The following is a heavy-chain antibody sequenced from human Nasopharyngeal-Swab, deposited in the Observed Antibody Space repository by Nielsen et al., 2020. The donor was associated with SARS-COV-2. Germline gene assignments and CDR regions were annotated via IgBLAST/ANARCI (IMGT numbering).Heavy chain of an antibody. CDR2: ISGSGGST. Sequence: GESLKISCAASGFTFSSYAMSWVRQAPGKGLEWVSAISGSGGSTYYADSVKGRFTISRDNSKNTLYLQMNSLRAEDTAAYYCAKLALQQRVQVDYYGMDVWGQGTTVTVSS. D-gene: IGHD6-13*01. CDR1: GFTFSSYA. CDR3: AKLALQQRVQVDYYGMDV. J-gene: IGHJ6*02. V-gene: IGHV3-23*01.